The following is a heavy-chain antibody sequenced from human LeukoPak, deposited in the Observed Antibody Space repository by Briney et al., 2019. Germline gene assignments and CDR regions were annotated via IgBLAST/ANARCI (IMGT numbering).Heavy chain of an antibody. Sequence: SETLSLTCAVYGGSFSGYYWSWIRQPPGKGLEWIGEITYSGSTNYNSSLESRVTISVDTSKNQFSLKLNSVTAADTAVYYCARDYTSWGQGTMVTVSS. CDR1: GGSFSGYY. J-gene: IGHJ3*01. CDR3: ARDYTS. CDR2: ITYSGST. V-gene: IGHV4-34*01. D-gene: IGHD4-11*01.